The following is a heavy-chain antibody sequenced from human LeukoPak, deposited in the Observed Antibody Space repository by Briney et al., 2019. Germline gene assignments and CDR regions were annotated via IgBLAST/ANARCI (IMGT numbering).Heavy chain of an antibody. Sequence: ASVKVSCKASGYTFTSYGISWVRQAPGQGLEGMGWISAYNGNTKYAQKLQGRVTMTTDTSTSTAYMELRSLRSDDTAVYYCAREDLCTSGSCYKPFDIWGQGTMVTVSS. CDR1: GYTFTSYG. V-gene: IGHV1-18*01. CDR2: ISAYNGNT. CDR3: AREDLCTSGSCYKPFDI. D-gene: IGHD2-2*02. J-gene: IGHJ3*02.